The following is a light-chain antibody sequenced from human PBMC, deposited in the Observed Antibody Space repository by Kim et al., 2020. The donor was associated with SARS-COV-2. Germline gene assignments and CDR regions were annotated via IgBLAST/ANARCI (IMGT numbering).Light chain of an antibody. Sequence: VALGKTARITSGGNNIGSKNVHWYQQKPGQAPVLVIYRDSNRPAGIHERFSGSNSGNTATLTISRAKAGDEADYYCQVWDSSTWVFGGGTQLTVL. V-gene: IGLV3-9*01. CDR2: RDS. CDR3: QVWDSSTWV. CDR1: NIGSKN. J-gene: IGLJ3*02.